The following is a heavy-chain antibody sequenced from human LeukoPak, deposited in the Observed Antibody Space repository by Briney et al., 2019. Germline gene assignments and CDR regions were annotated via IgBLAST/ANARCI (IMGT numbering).Heavy chain of an antibody. V-gene: IGHV3-7*04. J-gene: IGHJ2*01. CDR1: GLNFRSFW. CDR3: ARGFYFSMTELYYLDL. Sequence: GGSLRLSCAVSGLNFRSFWMSWVRQAPGKGLGWVANIKQDGSEKFYVDSVKGRFTISRDNAKNSLYLQMNSLRAEDSAVYFCARGFYFSMTELYYLDLWGRGTLVTVSS. CDR2: IKQDGSEK. D-gene: IGHD2-8*01.